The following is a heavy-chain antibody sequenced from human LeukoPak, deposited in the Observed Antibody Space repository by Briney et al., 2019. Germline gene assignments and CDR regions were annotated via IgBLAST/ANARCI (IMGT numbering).Heavy chain of an antibody. CDR1: GGSIRSSYYY. CDR3: AVGCGGDCYNDY. V-gene: IGHV4-39*07. CDR2: IYDSGST. D-gene: IGHD2-21*02. Sequence: PSETLSLTCTVSGGSIRSSYYYWGWIRQPPGKGLEWIGSIYDSGSTNYNPSLKSRVTISVDKSKNQFSLKLSSVTAADTAVYYCAVGCGGDCYNDYWGQGTLVTVSS. J-gene: IGHJ4*02.